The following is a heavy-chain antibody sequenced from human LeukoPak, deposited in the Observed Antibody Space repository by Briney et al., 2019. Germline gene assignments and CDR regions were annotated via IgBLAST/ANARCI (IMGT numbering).Heavy chain of an antibody. D-gene: IGHD2-21*02. CDR2: IRSKANSYAT. CDR3: ARHCGGDCFLDY. Sequence: PGGSLRLSCAASGFTFGDSAMHWVRQASGKGLECVGRIRSKANSYATVYAGTVKGRFAISRDDSKNTAYLKMNSLKTEDTAVYYCARHCGGDCFLDYWGQGTLVTVSS. J-gene: IGHJ4*02. V-gene: IGHV3-73*01. CDR1: GFTFGDSA.